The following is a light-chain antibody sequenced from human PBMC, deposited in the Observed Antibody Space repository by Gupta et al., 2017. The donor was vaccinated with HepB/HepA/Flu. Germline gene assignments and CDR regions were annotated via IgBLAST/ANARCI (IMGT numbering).Light chain of an antibody. CDR1: QSVSSN. J-gene: IGKJ1*01. V-gene: IGKV3-15*01. Sequence: EIVMTQSPATLSVSPGERATLSCRASQSVSSNLAWYQQKLGQAPRLLIYGASTRATGIPAGFSGSGSGTEFTLTISSRQSEDFAVYYCQQYNNWPPWTFGQGTKVEIK. CDR2: GAS. CDR3: QQYNNWPPWT.